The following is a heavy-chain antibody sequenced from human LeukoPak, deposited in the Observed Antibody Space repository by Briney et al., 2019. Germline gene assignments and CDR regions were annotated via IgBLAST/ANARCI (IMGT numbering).Heavy chain of an antibody. J-gene: IGHJ4*02. CDR2: MSFDGSNI. D-gene: IGHD2-21*02. CDR1: GFSFSSYG. V-gene: IGHV3-30*18. CDR3: AKVTPGSTARKSGLDF. Sequence: GGSLRLSCAASGFSFSSYGMHWVRQTPGKGPEWVAVMSFDGSNIYYGDSVKGRFTISRDNSKNTLYLQMNSLRVEDTALYYCAKVTPGSTARKSGLDFWGQGTLVTVSS.